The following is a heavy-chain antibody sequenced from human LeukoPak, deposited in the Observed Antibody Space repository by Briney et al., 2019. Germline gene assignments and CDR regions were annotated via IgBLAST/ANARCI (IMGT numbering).Heavy chain of an antibody. CDR2: IYHSGST. J-gene: IGHJ4*02. CDR3: ASFPVY. CDR1: GGSISSYY. Sequence: SETLSLTCTVSGGSISSYYWNWIRQPPGKGLEWIGEIYHSGSTNYNPSLKSRVTISVDKSKNQFSLKLSSVTAADTAVYYCASFPVYWGQGTLVTVSS. D-gene: IGHD2/OR15-2a*01. V-gene: IGHV4-59*12.